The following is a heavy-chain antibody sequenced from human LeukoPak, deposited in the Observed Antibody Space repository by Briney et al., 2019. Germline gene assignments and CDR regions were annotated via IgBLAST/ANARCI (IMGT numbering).Heavy chain of an antibody. V-gene: IGHV1-46*01. J-gene: IGHJ4*02. CDR3: ARAVRSGGSPYDFDY. Sequence: GASVKVSCKASGYTFTSYYMHWVRQAPGQGLEWMGIINPSGGSTSYAQKFQGRVTMTRDTSTSTVYMELSSQRSEDTAVYYCARAVRSGGSPYDFDYWGQGTLVTVSS. D-gene: IGHD2-15*01. CDR1: GYTFTSYY. CDR2: INPSGGST.